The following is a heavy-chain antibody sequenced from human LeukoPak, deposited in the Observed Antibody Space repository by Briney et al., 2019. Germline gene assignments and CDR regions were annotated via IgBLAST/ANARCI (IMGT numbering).Heavy chain of an antibody. Sequence: SQTLSLTCAVYGGSFSGYYWSWIRQHPGKGLEWIGEINHSGSTNYHPSLKSRVTISVDTSKNQFSLKLSSVTAADTAVYYCARRGSGHNDYWGQGTLVTVSS. V-gene: IGHV4-34*01. CDR2: INHSGST. J-gene: IGHJ4*02. CDR1: GGSFSGYY. D-gene: IGHD3-16*01. CDR3: ARRGSGHNDY.